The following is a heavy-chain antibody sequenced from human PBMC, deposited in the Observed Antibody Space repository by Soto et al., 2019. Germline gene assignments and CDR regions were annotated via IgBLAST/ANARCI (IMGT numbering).Heavy chain of an antibody. CDR3: XXPLTTVTNYYFDQ. D-gene: IGHD4-17*01. CDR2: ISHDGSNK. V-gene: IGHV3-30*03. CDR1: GFTFSSYG. Sequence: QVQLVESGGGVIQPGRSLRLSCAASGFTFSSYGMHWVRQAPGKGLEWVAVISHDGSNKYGADSVKGRFTISRDNSKNTLYLQMNSLXPXXXXXXXXXXPLTTVTNYYFDQWGQXTXV. J-gene: IGHJ4*02.